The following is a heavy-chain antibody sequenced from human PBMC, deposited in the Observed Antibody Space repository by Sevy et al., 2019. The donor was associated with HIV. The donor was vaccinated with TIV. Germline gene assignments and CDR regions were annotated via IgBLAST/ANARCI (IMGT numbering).Heavy chain of an antibody. CDR3: ARAPYYDFWSGYFGNYGMDV. CDR1: GYTFTSYG. V-gene: IGHV1-18*01. J-gene: IGHJ6*02. D-gene: IGHD3-3*01. CDR2: ISAYNGNT. Sequence: ASVKDSCKASGYTFTSYGISWVRQAPGQGLEWMGWISAYNGNTNYAQKLQGRVTMTTDTSTSTAYMELRSLRSDDTAVYYCARAPYYDFWSGYFGNYGMDVWGQGTTVTVSS.